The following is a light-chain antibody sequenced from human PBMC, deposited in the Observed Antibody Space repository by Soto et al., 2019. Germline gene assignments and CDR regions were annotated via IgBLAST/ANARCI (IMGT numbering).Light chain of an antibody. CDR2: DAS. V-gene: IGKV3-15*01. CDR3: QQYNNWPPWT. CDR1: QRVSRN. Sequence: EIVMTQSPATLSVSPGERATLSCRASQRVSRNLAWYQQKPGQAPRLLIYDASTRATGIPDRFSGSGSETEFTLTISSLQSKDYAIYYCQQYNNWPPWTFGQGTKVDIK. J-gene: IGKJ1*01.